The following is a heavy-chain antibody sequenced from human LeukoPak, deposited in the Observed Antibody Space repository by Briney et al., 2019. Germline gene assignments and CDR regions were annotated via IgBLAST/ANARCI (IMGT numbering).Heavy chain of an antibody. CDR1: GYSISSGYY. CDR3: ARGRSSMVRGYYYYYMDV. J-gene: IGHJ6*03. D-gene: IGHD3-10*01. CDR2: IYHSGST. Sequence: PSETLSLTCTVSGYSISSGYYWGWIRQPPGKGLEWIGSIYHSGSTYYNPSLKSRVTISVDTSKNQFSLNLSSVTAADTAVYYCARGRSSMVRGYYYYYMDVWGKGTTVTISS. V-gene: IGHV4-38-2*02.